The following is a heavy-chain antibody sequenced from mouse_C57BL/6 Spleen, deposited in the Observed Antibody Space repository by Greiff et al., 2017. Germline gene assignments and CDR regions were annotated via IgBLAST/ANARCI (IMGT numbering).Heavy chain of an antibody. CDR2: IRNKANNHAT. CDR3: TRPVVATRDYFDY. J-gene: IGHJ2*01. Sequence: EVQRVESGGGFVQPGGSMKLSCAASGFTFSDAWMAWVRQSPEKGLEWVAEIRNKANNHATYYAETVKGRFTISRDDSKSSVYLQMSSLRAEDTGIYYCTRPVVATRDYFDYWGQGTTLTFST. CDR1: GFTFSDAW. V-gene: IGHV6-6*01. D-gene: IGHD1-1*01.